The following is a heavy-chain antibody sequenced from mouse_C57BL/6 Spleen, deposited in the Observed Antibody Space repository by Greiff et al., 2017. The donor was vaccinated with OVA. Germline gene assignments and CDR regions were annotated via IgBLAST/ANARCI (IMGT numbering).Heavy chain of an antibody. V-gene: IGHV3-6*01. D-gene: IGHD1-1*01. Sequence: EVQRVESGPGLVKPSQSLSLTCSVTGYSITSGYYWNWIRQFPGNKLEWMGYISYDGSNNYNPSLQNRISITRDTSKNQFFLKLNSVTTEDTATYYCARDQGYYGSSYGYFDYWGQGTTLTVSS. CDR1: GYSITSGYY. CDR2: ISYDGSN. CDR3: ARDQGYYGSSYGYFDY. J-gene: IGHJ2*01.